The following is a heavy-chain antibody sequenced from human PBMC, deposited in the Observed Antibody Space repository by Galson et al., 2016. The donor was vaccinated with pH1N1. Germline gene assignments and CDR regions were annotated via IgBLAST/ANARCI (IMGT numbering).Heavy chain of an antibody. CDR3: AREGPYDFWGGYFDS. J-gene: IGHJ4*02. Sequence: ETLSLTCNVSGGSVSSGHYYWSWIRQFPGKGLEWIGYSFYSGTTKYNPSLESRVVISLDTSTNQCTLELTSVSAADTAVYYCAREGPYDFWGGYFDSWGQGILVTVSS. CDR2: SFYSGTT. CDR1: GGSVSSGHYY. V-gene: IGHV4-61*01. D-gene: IGHD3-3*01.